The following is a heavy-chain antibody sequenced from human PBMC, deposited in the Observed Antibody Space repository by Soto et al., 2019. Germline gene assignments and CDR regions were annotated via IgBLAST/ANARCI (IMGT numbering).Heavy chain of an antibody. V-gene: IGHV1-69*12. Sequence: QVQLVQSGAEVKKPGSSVKGSCTASGDTFSTYTITWMRQAPGQGLERVGGVIPRSATSKSAQKFQGRFTNTAKEYTTMVFTEAKPLRPDDTAVYCCATEGLVLVPTTVNSEYYNKHMAVLGQGTTVTPSS. J-gene: IGHJ6*03. D-gene: IGHD4-17*01. CDR3: ATEGLVLVPTTVNSEYYNKHMAV. CDR2: VIPRSATS. CDR1: GDTFSTYT.